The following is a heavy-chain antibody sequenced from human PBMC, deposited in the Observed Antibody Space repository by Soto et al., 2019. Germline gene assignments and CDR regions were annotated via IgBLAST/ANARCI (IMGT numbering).Heavy chain of an antibody. CDR3: ARRYGSAIDY. V-gene: IGHV4-39*07. CDR2: IYYSGST. CDR1: GGSISSSNYY. D-gene: IGHD1-26*01. Sequence: TSETLSLTCTVSGGSISSSNYYWGWIRQPPGKGLEWLGTIYYSGSTNCNPSLKSRVTISVDTSKNQFSLKLSSVTAADTAVYYCARRYGSAIDYWGQGTLVTVSS. J-gene: IGHJ4*02.